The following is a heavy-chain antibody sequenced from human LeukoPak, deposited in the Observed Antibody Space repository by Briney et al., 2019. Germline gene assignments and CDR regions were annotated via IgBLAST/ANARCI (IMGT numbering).Heavy chain of an antibody. V-gene: IGHV4-38-2*02. J-gene: IGHJ3*02. D-gene: IGHD6-13*01. CDR1: GYSISSGYY. Sequence: SETLSLTCTVSGYSISSGYYWGWIRQPPGKGLEWIGSVYHSGSTYYNPSLKSRVTISVDTSKNQFSLKLSSVTAADTAVYYCARETPDGAALDAFDIWGQGTMVTVSS. CDR2: VYHSGST. CDR3: ARETPDGAALDAFDI.